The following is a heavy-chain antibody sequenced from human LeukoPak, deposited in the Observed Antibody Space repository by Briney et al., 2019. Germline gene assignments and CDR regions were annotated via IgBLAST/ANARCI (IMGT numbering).Heavy chain of an antibody. Sequence: SETLSLTCTVSRGSISSGSYYWSWIRQPAGKGLEWIGRIYTGGSTNYNPSLTSRVAISIDASKNQFSLKLSSVTAADTAMYYCARAPEEQPDNSYMDVWGKGSTVTVSS. D-gene: IGHD6-13*01. CDR1: RGSISSGSYY. J-gene: IGHJ6*03. CDR3: ARAPEEQPDNSYMDV. V-gene: IGHV4-61*02. CDR2: IYTGGST.